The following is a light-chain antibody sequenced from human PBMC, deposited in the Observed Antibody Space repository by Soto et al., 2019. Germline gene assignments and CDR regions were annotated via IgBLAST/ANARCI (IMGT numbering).Light chain of an antibody. CDR2: DAS. CDR1: QDIRNH. J-gene: IGKJ4*01. V-gene: IGKV1-16*02. CDR3: QQYNTYPLS. Sequence: DLQMTQSPSSLSASVGDRVTITCRASQDIRNHLAWFQQKPGTAPKSLIYDASSLQSGVPSKFSGSGSGTDFTLTISSLQPEDFATYYCQQYNTYPLSFGGGTKVELK.